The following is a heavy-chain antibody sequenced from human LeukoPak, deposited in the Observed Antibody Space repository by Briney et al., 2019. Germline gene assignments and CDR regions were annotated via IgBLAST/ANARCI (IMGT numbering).Heavy chain of an antibody. CDR1: GFAFRTVW. J-gene: IGHJ4*02. V-gene: IGHV3-7*01. CDR2: IKHDGSEK. CDR3: AREWN. Sequence: PGGSLRLSCVASGFAFRTVWMSWVRQAPGKGPEWVASIKHDGSEKYYVDSVKGRFTISTDNAKNSLYLQMNSLRAEDTAVYYCAREWNWGQGSLVTVSS.